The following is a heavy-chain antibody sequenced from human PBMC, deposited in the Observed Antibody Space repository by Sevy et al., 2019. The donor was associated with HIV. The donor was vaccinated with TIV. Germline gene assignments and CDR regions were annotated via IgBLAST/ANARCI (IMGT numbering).Heavy chain of an antibody. D-gene: IGHD1-20*01. CDR1: GYIFSDYN. CDR2: INPNSGVT. CDR3: VREDNNAPRTLLSFDI. V-gene: IGHV1-2*06. Sequence: ASVKVSCKTTGYIFSDYNMHWVRQAPGQGLEWMALINPNSGVTIYAQKFRGRVSLTRDTSMSTAYMELSALTSDDTALYYCVREDNNAPRTLLSFDIWGQGTMVTVSS. J-gene: IGHJ3*02.